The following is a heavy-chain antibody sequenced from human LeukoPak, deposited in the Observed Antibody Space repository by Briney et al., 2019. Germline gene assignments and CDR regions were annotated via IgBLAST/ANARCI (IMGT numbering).Heavy chain of an antibody. CDR2: ISYDGSNK. J-gene: IGHJ6*04. Sequence: GGSLRLSCAASGFTFSSYGMHWVRQAPGKGLEWVAVISYDGSNKYYADSVKGRFTISRDNSKNTLNLQMNSLRAEDTAVYYCAKDYCSSTSCYADYYYGMDVWGKGTTVTVSS. D-gene: IGHD2-2*01. CDR1: GFTFSSYG. CDR3: AKDYCSSTSCYADYYYGMDV. V-gene: IGHV3-30*18.